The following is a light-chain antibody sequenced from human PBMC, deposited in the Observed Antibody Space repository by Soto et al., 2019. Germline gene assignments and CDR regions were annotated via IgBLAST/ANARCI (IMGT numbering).Light chain of an antibody. V-gene: IGKV1-5*01. CDR3: QQYNSYRT. CDR1: QSISSW. J-gene: IGKJ1*01. Sequence: DIQMPQSPSTLSASVGARVTITCRASQSISSWLAWYQQKPGKAPKLLIYDASSLESGVPSRFSGSGSGTEFTLTISSLQPDDFANYYCQQYNSYRTFGQGTKVEIK. CDR2: DAS.